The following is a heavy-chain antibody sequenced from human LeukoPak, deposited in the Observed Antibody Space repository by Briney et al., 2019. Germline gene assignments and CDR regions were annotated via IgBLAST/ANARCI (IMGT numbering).Heavy chain of an antibody. CDR1: GGSISSGSYC. J-gene: IGHJ6*03. Sequence: SQTLSLTCTVSGGSISSGSYCWSWIRQPAGKGLEWIGHIYTSGSTNYNPSLKSRLTISVDTSKNQFSLKLSSVTAADTAVYYCARDPGTVVRGSRRGYDGYYYYMDVWGKGTTVTIS. V-gene: IGHV4-61*09. D-gene: IGHD3-10*01. CDR2: IYTSGST. CDR3: ARDPGTVVRGSRRGYDGYYYYMDV.